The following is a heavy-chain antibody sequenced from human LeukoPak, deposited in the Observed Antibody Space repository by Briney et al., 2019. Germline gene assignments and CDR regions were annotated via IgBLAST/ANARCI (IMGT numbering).Heavy chain of an antibody. D-gene: IGHD4-23*01. J-gene: IGHJ4*02. CDR3: AKMYGGNSGVI. CDR2: ISASGSSI. Sequence: GGSLRLSCAVSGFTFSSYEMNWVRQAPGKGLEWVSYISASGSSIYYADSVKGRFTISRDNAKNSLYLQMNSLRAEDTAVYYCAKMYGGNSGVIWGQGTLVTVSS. V-gene: IGHV3-48*03. CDR1: GFTFSSYE.